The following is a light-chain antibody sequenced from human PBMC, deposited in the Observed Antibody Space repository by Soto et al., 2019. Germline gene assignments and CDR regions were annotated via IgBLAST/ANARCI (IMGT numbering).Light chain of an antibody. V-gene: IGKV3-20*01. CDR3: QQYDSSPRT. CDR1: QSLSGRY. CDR2: GAS. Sequence: LTQSAGTLALSPGEGATLFCRASQSLSGRYLAWYQQKNGQAPRLLIYGASTRATGIPDRFSGSGYGTDFNLTISRLETEDFAVYYCQQYDSSPRTFGQGTKVDIK. J-gene: IGKJ1*01.